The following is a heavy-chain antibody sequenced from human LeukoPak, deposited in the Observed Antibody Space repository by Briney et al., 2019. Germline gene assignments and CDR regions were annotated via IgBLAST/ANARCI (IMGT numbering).Heavy chain of an antibody. CDR3: ATNLVGDTFDY. V-gene: IGHV1-24*01. Sequence: GASVKVSCKVSGYTLTELSLHWVRQAPGKGLEGMGGFDPEDGEPIYAQRFQGRVTMTEDTSRDTAYMELSSLRSEHTAMYYCATNLVGDTFDYWGQGPLVPVSS. CDR1: GYTLTELS. D-gene: IGHD1-26*01. J-gene: IGHJ4*02. CDR2: FDPEDGEP.